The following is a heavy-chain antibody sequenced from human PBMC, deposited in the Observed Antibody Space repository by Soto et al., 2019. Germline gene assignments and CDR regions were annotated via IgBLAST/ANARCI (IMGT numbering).Heavy chain of an antibody. V-gene: IGHV1-2*02. CDR1: GYTFTGCY. CDR2: INPNSGGT. CDR3: ARGDLYSNYLYNWFDP. J-gene: IGHJ5*02. D-gene: IGHD4-4*01. Sequence: ASVKVSFKASGYTFTGCYMHWVRQAPGQGLEWMGWINPNSGGTNYAQKFQGRVTMTRDTSISTAYMELSRLRSDDTAVYYCARGDLYSNYLYNWFDPWGQGTLVTVSS.